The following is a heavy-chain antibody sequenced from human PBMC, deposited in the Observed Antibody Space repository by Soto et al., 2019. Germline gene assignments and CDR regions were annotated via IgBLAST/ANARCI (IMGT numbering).Heavy chain of an antibody. CDR1: GGSISSYY. Sequence: PSETLSLTCTVSGGSISSYYWSWIRQPAGKGLEWIGRIYTSGSTNYNPSLKSRVTMSVDTSKNQFSLKLSSVTAADTAVYFCARAPYYDSGGYCLFDYGGQGPLVTVSS. J-gene: IGHJ4*02. V-gene: IGHV4-4*07. CDR2: IYTSGST. CDR3: ARAPYYDSGGYCLFDY. D-gene: IGHD3-22*01.